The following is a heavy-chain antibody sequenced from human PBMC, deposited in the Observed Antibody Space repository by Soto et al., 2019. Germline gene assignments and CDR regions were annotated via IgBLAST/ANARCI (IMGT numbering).Heavy chain of an antibody. CDR2: IYWDDDK. V-gene: IGHV2-5*02. CDR1: GFSLSTRGVG. D-gene: IGHD3-16*01. CDR3: AHKGGGDRILDY. Sequence: QITLKESGPPLVKPTQTLTLTCTFSGFSLSTRGVGVGWIRQPPGKALEWLAIIYWDDDKRYSPSLKSRLTITKDTSKNQVVLKMTNMDPVDTATYYCAHKGGGDRILDYWGQGTLVTVSS. J-gene: IGHJ4*02.